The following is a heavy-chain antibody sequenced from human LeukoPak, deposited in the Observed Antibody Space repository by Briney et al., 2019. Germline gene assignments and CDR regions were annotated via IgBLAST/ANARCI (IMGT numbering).Heavy chain of an antibody. Sequence: SVKVSCKASGGTFSSYAISWVRQAPGQGLEWMGGIIPIFGTANYAQKFQGRVTITADKSTSTAYMELSSLRSEDTAVYYCARGVEMATSTGWYYFDYWGQGTLVTVSS. CDR1: GGTFSSYA. CDR2: IIPIFGTA. D-gene: IGHD5-24*01. J-gene: IGHJ4*02. V-gene: IGHV1-69*06. CDR3: ARGVEMATSTGWYYFDY.